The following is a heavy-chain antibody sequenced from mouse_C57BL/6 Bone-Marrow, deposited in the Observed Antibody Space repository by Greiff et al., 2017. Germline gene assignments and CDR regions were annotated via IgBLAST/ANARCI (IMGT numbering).Heavy chain of an antibody. CDR1: GYTFTSYC. J-gene: IGHJ4*01. Sequence: QVQLQQPGAELVMPGASVKLSCKASGYTFTSYCMHWVKQRPGQGLEWIGEIDPSDSYTNYNQKFKGKSTLTVDKSSSTAYMQLSSLTSEDSAVYYCAIYYYGSSYGYAMDYWGQGTSVTVSS. CDR2: IDPSDSYT. D-gene: IGHD1-1*01. V-gene: IGHV1-69*01. CDR3: AIYYYGSSYGYAMDY.